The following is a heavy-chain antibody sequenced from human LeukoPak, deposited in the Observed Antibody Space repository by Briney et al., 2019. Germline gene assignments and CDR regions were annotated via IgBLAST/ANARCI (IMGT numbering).Heavy chain of an antibody. CDR3: ARVERLWSGFDY. D-gene: IGHD3-10*01. Sequence: GGSLRLSCAASGFTFSSYGMHWVRQAPGKGLEWVAFIRYDGSNKYYADSVKGRFTISRDNSKNTLYLQMNSLRAEDTAVYYCARVERLWSGFDYWGQGTLVTVSS. CDR2: IRYDGSNK. J-gene: IGHJ4*02. V-gene: IGHV3-30*02. CDR1: GFTFSSYG.